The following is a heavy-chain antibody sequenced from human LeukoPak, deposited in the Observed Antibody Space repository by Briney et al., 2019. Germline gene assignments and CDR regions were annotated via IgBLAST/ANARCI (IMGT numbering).Heavy chain of an antibody. D-gene: IGHD1-26*01. Sequence: PGGSLRLSCAASGFTVSTHFMSWVRQAPGKGLEWVSGISGSGGSTYYADSVKGRFTISRDISKNTLYVQMNSLRAEDAAVYYCAKDKGWGYSSYDYYGMDVWGQGTTVTVSS. CDR3: AKDKGWGYSSYDYYGMDV. CDR2: ISGSGGST. J-gene: IGHJ6*02. V-gene: IGHV3-23*01. CDR1: GFTVSTHF.